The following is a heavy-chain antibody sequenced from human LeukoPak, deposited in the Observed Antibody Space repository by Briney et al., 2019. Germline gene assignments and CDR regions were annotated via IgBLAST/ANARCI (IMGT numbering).Heavy chain of an antibody. CDR1: GGSISSYY. V-gene: IGHV4-59*12. CDR3: ARVGRRDSSGYDAFDI. J-gene: IGHJ3*02. D-gene: IGHD3-22*01. CDR2: IYYSGST. Sequence: SETLSLTCTVSGGSISSYYWSWIRQPPGKGLEWIGYIYYSGSTNYNPSLKSRVTISVDTSKNQFSLKLSSVTAADTAVYYCARVGRRDSSGYDAFDIWGQGTMVTVSS.